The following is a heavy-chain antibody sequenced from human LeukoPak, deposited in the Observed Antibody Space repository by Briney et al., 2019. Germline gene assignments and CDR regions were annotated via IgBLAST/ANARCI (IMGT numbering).Heavy chain of an antibody. Sequence: SETLSLTCAVYGGSFSGYYWSWIRQPPGKGPEWIGEINHSGSTNYNPSLKSRVTISVDTSKNQFSLKLSSVTAADTAVYYCARGQRLGYYYYYYMDVWGKGTTVTVSS. J-gene: IGHJ6*03. CDR2: INHSGST. D-gene: IGHD6-19*01. V-gene: IGHV4-34*01. CDR3: ARGQRLGYYYYYYMDV. CDR1: GGSFSGYY.